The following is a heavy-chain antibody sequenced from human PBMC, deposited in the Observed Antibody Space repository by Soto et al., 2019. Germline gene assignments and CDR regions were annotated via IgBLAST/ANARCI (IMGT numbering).Heavy chain of an antibody. CDR1: GYAFNRYG. CDR3: ARSIITYNMDV. D-gene: IGHD3-10*01. CDR2: SSAYDGDT. Sequence: QVQLVQSGPEVRTPGASVKVSCRAFGYAFNRYGVSWVRQAPGQGLEWLGWSSAYDGDTKYGQRLQGRLIMTTETSTNTAYMEVRSLRSDDTAIYYCARSIITYNMDVWGQGTTVTVSS. V-gene: IGHV1-18*01. J-gene: IGHJ6*02.